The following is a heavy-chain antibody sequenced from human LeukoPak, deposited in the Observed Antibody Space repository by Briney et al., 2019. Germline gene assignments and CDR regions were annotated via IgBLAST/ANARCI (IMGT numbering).Heavy chain of an antibody. CDR1: GGSINGYF. CDR3: ARVLRGAVTSNWFDP. V-gene: IGHV4-59*01. Sequence: SETLSLTCTVPGGSINGYFWTWSPPPPGKGLEWMGYISDSGSTNYNPSLKSRVTLSVDSSNTEFSLRLNSVTAADTAVYYCARVLRGAVTSNWFDPWGQGTPVTVSS. D-gene: IGHD4-17*01. CDR2: ISDSGST. J-gene: IGHJ5*02.